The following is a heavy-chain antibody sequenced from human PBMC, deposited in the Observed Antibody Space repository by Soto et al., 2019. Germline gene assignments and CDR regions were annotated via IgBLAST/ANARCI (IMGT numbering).Heavy chain of an antibody. CDR3: AGSGVLALGS. CDR2: VDRSGST. CDR1: GGSISSDNW. Sequence: QVQLQESGPGLVKPSGTLSLTCAVSGGSISSDNWWNWVRQPPGQGLEWIGEVDRSGSTNYDPSPQRRVTISIAIANTTTSHILPSGPGADTAMFYCAGSGVLALGSWGQGTLVTVSS. J-gene: IGHJ5*02. V-gene: IGHV4-4*02. D-gene: IGHD6-25*01.